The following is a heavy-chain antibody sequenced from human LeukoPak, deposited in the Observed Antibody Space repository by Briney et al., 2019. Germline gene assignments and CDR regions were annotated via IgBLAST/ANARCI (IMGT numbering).Heavy chain of an antibody. J-gene: IGHJ4*02. CDR1: GFTFSRYA. Sequence: GGSLRLSCAASGFTFSRYAMSWVRQAPGKGLEWVSAISGSGGSTYYADSVKGRFTISRGNSKNTLYLQMNSLRAEDTAVYYCAKAGGYYYFDYWGQGTLVTVSS. V-gene: IGHV3-23*01. CDR3: AKAGGYYYFDY. D-gene: IGHD5-12*01. CDR2: ISGSGGST.